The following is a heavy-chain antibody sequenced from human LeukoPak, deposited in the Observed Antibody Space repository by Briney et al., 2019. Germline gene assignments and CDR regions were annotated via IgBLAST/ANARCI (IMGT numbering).Heavy chain of an antibody. V-gene: IGHV5-10-1*01. CDR2: IDPSDSYA. CDR3: ARQSGGDILTGYYREFDY. Sequence: GESLKISCKGSGYSFTSNWISWVRQMPGKGLEWMGRIDPSDSYANYSPSFQGHVTISADESISTAYLQWSSLKASDTAMYYCARQSGGDILTGYYREFDYWGQGTLVTVSS. CDR1: GYSFTSNW. D-gene: IGHD3-9*01. J-gene: IGHJ4*02.